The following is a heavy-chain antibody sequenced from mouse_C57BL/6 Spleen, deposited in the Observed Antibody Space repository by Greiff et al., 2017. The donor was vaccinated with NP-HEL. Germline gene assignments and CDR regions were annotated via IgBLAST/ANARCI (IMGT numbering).Heavy chain of an antibody. J-gene: IGHJ1*03. Sequence: QVQLKQSGAELARPGASVKLSCKASGYTFTSYGISWVKQRTGQGLEWIGEIYPRSGNTYYNEKFKGKATLTADKSSSTAYMELRSLTSEDSAVYFCARSGDFHFNVWGTGTTVTVSS. CDR3: ARSGDFHFNV. CDR1: GYTFTSYG. V-gene: IGHV1-81*01. D-gene: IGHD2-13*01. CDR2: IYPRSGNT.